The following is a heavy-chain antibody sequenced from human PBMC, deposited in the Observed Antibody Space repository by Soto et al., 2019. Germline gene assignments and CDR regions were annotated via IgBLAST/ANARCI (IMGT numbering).Heavy chain of an antibody. CDR2: IYYSGST. CDR1: GGSISSYY. D-gene: IGHD2-15*01. Sequence: QVQLQESGPGLVKPLETLSLTCTVSGGSISSYYWSWIRQPPGKGLEWIGYIYYSGSTNYNPSLKSRVTISVDTSKYQFSLKLSSVTAADTAVYYCARRALGYCSGGSCYSDAFDIWGQGTRVTVST. CDR3: ARRALGYCSGGSCYSDAFDI. J-gene: IGHJ3*02. V-gene: IGHV4-59*08.